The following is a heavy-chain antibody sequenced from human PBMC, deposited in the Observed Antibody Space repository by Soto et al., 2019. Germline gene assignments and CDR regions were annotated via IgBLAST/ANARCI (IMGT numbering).Heavy chain of an antibody. CDR3: ADRVVADTGMDV. CDR1: GGTFSSYT. CDR2: IIPILGIA. D-gene: IGHD2-15*01. J-gene: IGHJ6*02. Sequence: QVQLVQSGAEVKKPGSSVKVSCKASGGTFSSYTISWVRQAPGQGLEWMGRIIPILGIANYAQKFQGRVTITADKSTSTAHMELSSLRSEDTAGYSWADRVVADTGMDVWGQGTTVTVSS. V-gene: IGHV1-69*02.